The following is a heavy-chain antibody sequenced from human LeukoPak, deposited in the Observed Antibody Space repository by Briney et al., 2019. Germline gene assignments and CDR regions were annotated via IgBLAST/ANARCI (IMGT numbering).Heavy chain of an antibody. Sequence: ASVTVPCKASGYTFTSYGISWVRQAPGQGLEWMGWISAYNGNTNYAQKLQGRVTMTTDTSTSTAYMELRSLRSDDTAVYYCAREDTPWWFDPWGQGTLVTVSS. J-gene: IGHJ5*02. V-gene: IGHV1-18*01. CDR3: AREDTPWWFDP. CDR1: GYTFTSYG. D-gene: IGHD2-2*02. CDR2: ISAYNGNT.